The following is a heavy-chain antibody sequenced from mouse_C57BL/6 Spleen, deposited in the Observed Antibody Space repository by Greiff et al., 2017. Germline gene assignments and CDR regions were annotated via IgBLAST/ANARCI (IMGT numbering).Heavy chain of an antibody. CDR3: ARRGSSSSLDY. D-gene: IGHD1-1*01. V-gene: IGHV1-42*01. J-gene: IGHJ2*01. CDR2: INPSTGGT. CDR1: GYSFTGYY. Sequence: EVQLQQSGPELVKPGASVKISCTASGYSFTGYYMNWVKQSPEKSLEWIGEINPSTGGTTYNQKFKARATLTGDKSSSTAYMQLKSLTSEDSAVYYCARRGSSSSLDYWGQGTTLTVSS.